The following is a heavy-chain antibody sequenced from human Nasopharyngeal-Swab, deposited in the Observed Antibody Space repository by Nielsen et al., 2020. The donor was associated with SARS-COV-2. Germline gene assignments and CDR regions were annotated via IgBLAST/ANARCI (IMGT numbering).Heavy chain of an antibody. J-gene: IGHJ5*02. Sequence: ASVQVSCKASGYTFTSYGISWVRQAPGQGLEWMGWISAYNGNTNYAQKLQGRVTMTTDTSTSTAYMELRSLRSDDTAVYYCARTGPIAAAGFYWFDPWGQGTLVTVSS. CDR3: ARTGPIAAAGFYWFDP. CDR2: ISAYNGNT. D-gene: IGHD6-13*01. V-gene: IGHV1-18*01. CDR1: GYTFTSYG.